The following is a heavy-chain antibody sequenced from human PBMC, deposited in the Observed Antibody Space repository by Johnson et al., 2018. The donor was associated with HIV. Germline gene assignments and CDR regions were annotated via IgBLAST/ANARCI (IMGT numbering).Heavy chain of an antibody. CDR2: IYSGGST. V-gene: IGHV3-53*01. D-gene: IGHD1-1*01. J-gene: IGHJ3*02. CDR1: GFTVSSKY. Sequence: EVQLVESGGGLIQPGGSLRLSCAASGFTVSSKYMSWVRQAPGKGLEWVSIIYSGGSTYYADSVQGRFTISRDNSKNTLYLQMNSLRAEDTAVYYCESSSLRNEGGWGAFDIWGQGTMVTVSS. CDR3: ESSSLRNEGGWGAFDI.